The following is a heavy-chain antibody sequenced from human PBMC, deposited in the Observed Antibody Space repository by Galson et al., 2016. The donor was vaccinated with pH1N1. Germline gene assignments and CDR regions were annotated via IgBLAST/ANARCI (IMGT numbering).Heavy chain of an antibody. CDR2: ISGNGDKT. Sequence: SLRLSCAASGFTFNKYAMNWVRQAPGKGLEWVSVISGNGDKTYYADSVKGRFTISRDNSNNTLYLQMDRLRAEDTAVYFCAKDGLFLGWLFDTFFYFDSWGQGSLVTVSS. J-gene: IGHJ4*02. CDR1: GFTFNKYA. D-gene: IGHD3-3*01. V-gene: IGHV3-23*01. CDR3: AKDGLFLGWLFDTFFYFDS.